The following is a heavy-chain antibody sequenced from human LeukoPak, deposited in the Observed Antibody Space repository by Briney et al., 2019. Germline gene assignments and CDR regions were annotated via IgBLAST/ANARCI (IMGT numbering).Heavy chain of an antibody. J-gene: IGHJ3*02. CDR3: ARDIAVVPAAIGHEDAFDI. CDR1: GYTFTTYY. CDR2: INPSVGTT. D-gene: IGHD2-2*02. Sequence: ASVKVSCKAFGYTFTTYYIHWVRQAPGQGFEWMGIINPSVGTTKSPDKLQGRVTMTTDTSTSTAYMELRSLRSDDTAVYYCARDIAVVPAAIGHEDAFDIWGQGTMVTVSS. V-gene: IGHV1-46*01.